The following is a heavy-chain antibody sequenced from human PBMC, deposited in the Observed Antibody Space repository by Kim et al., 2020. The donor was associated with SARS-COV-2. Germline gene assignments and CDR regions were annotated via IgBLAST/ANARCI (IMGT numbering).Heavy chain of an antibody. D-gene: IGHD3-16*01. Sequence: GGSLRLSCVGSGFTFSTFPMNWVRQAPGKGLEWVSNIRTTAEGKTHYADSVKGRFTISRDDAKNTLYLQMDSLRGGDTAVYYCARDLAYAFDHWGQGVQVTVSS. CDR3: ARDLAYAFDH. CDR1: GFTFSTFP. CDR2: IRTTAEGKT. V-gene: IGHV3-48*04. J-gene: IGHJ4*02.